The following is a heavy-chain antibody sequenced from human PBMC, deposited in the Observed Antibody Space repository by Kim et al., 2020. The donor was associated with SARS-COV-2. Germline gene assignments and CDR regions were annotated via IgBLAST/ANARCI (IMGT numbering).Heavy chain of an antibody. CDR2: ISSSGSTI. V-gene: IGHV3-48*03. Sequence: GGSLRLSCAASGFTFSSYEMNWVRQAPGKGLEWVSYISSSGSTIYYADSVKGRFTISRDNAKNSLYLQMNSLRAEDTAVYYCASGYSSSGIDAFDIWGQGTMVTVSS. D-gene: IGHD6-6*01. CDR3: ASGYSSSGIDAFDI. J-gene: IGHJ3*02. CDR1: GFTFSSYE.